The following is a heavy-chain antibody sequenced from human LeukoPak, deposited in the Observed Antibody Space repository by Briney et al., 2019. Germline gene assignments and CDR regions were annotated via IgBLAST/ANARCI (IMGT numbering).Heavy chain of an antibody. CDR1: GGSFSGYY. CDR2: IYSSGST. Sequence: NTSETLSLTCAVYGGSFSGYYWSWIRQPPGEGLEWIGNIYSSGSTYYNASLQSRVTISIDTSKNQFSLRLNSVTAADTAMYFCAKSGGYGLIDYWGQGTRVIVSS. J-gene: IGHJ4*02. V-gene: IGHV4-34*01. CDR3: AKSGGYGLIDY. D-gene: IGHD1-26*01.